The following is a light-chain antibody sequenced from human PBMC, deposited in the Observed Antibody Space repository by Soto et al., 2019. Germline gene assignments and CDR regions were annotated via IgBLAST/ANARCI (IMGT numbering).Light chain of an antibody. V-gene: IGLV1-51*01. CDR1: SSNIGNSY. J-gene: IGLJ3*02. Sequence: QAVVTQPPSVSAAPGQTVTVSCSGNSSNIGNSYVSWYQQFPGTAPRLLIYDDNKRPSGIRDRFSGSKSGTSATLAITGLQTGDEAVYYCGTWDSSLTNGRAVFGGGTQLPVL. CDR3: GTWDSSLTNGRAV. CDR2: DDN.